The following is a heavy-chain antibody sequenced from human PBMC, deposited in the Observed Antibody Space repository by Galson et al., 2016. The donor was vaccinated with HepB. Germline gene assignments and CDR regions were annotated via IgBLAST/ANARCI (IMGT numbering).Heavy chain of an antibody. CDR3: ARFGRPNDDNWFDP. J-gene: IGHJ5*02. CDR1: GFTFRDYS. V-gene: IGHV3-21*01. D-gene: IGHD3-10*01. Sequence: SLRLSCAASGFTFRDYSMNWVRQAPGKGLEWVSSISRSTRSSSYIYYADSVKGRFTISRDDAESSLHLQMNSLRAEDTAVYYCARFGRPNDDNWFDPWGQGTLVTVSS. CDR2: ISRSTRSSSYI.